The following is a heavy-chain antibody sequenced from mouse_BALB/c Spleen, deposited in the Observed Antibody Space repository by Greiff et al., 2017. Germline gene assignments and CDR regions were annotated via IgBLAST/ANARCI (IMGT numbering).Heavy chain of an antibody. D-gene: IGHD3-3*01. V-gene: IGHV1S56*01. CDR3: ASGPSYAMDY. CDR1: GYTFTSYY. Sequence: QVQLKESGPELVKPGASVRISCKASGYTFTSYYIHWVKQRPGQGLEWIGWIYPGNVNTKYNEKFKGKATLTADKSSSTAYMQLSSLTSEDSAVYFCASGPSYAMDYWGQGTSVTVSS. CDR2: IYPGNVNT. J-gene: IGHJ4*01.